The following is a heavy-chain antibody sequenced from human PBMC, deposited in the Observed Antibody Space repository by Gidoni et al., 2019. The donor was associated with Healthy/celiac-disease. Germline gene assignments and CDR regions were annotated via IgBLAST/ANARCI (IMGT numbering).Heavy chain of an antibody. V-gene: IGHV3-9*01. CDR2: ISWNSGSI. CDR1: GFTFDDYA. D-gene: IGHD3-22*01. J-gene: IGHJ4*02. CDR3: AKDKSYYDSSVFDY. Sequence: EVQLVESGGGLVQPGRSLRLSCAASGFTFDDYAMHWVRQAPGKGLEWVSGISWNSGSIGYADSVKGRFTISRDNAKNSLYLQMNSLRAEDTALYYCAKDKSYYDSSVFDYWGQGTLVTVSS.